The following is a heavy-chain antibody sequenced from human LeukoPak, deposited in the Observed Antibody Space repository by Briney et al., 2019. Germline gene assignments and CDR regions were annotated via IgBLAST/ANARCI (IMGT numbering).Heavy chain of an antibody. D-gene: IGHD3-16*01. CDR3: ARGFGGFNKNWFDP. CDR1: GYTCGSYG. CDR2: ISAYNGNT. Sequence: GASVKLACKASGYTCGSYGMSWVRQAPGQVCGLRGWISAYNGNTNYAQKLQARVTMTAVTSTSTAYMELRSLRSDDTAVYYCARGFGGFNKNWFDPWGQGTLVTVSS. J-gene: IGHJ5*02. V-gene: IGHV1-18*01.